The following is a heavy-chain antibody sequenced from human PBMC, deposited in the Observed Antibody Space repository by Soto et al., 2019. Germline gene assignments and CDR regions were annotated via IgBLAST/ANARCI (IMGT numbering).Heavy chain of an antibody. J-gene: IGHJ3*02. Sequence: SETLSLTCAVYGGSFSGYYCSWIRQPPGKGLEWIGEINHSGSTNYNPSLKSRVTISVDTSKNQFSLKLSSVTAADTAVYYCARYCSGGSCSPRNAFDILGQGTMVTF. V-gene: IGHV4-34*01. CDR3: ARYCSGGSCSPRNAFDI. CDR2: INHSGST. CDR1: GGSFSGYY. D-gene: IGHD2-15*01.